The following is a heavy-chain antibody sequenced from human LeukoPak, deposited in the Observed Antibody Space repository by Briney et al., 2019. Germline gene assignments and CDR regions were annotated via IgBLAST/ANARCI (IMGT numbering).Heavy chain of an antibody. CDR2: IWYDGSYK. V-gene: IGHV3-33*08. CDR1: GFTVSSNY. J-gene: IGHJ3*02. CDR3: ARGNSDAFDI. Sequence: GGSLRLSCAASGFTVSSNYMSWVRQAPGKGLEWMAIIWYDGSYKYYADSVKGRFTISRDNSKNTLYLQVNSLTAEDTAVYYCARGNSDAFDIWGHGTMVTVSS. D-gene: IGHD4-23*01.